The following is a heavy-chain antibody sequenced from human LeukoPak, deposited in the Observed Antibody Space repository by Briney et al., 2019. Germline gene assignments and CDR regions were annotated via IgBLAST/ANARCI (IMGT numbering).Heavy chain of an antibody. J-gene: IGHJ4*02. CDR1: GGSVSSGGYS. Sequence: PSETLSLTCAVSGGSVSSGGYSWSWLRQPPGKGLEWLGYTFYSENTYYNPSLKSRISISVDASKNQFSLNLSSVTAADTAIYYCARWSGYMYCDILTGYYHFDYWGQGTLVTVSS. CDR2: TFYSENT. D-gene: IGHD3-9*01. V-gene: IGHV4-30-4*07. CDR3: ARWSGYMYCDILTGYYHFDY.